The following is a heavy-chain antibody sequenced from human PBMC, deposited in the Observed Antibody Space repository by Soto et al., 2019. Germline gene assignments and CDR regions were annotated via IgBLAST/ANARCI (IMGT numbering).Heavy chain of an antibody. CDR1: GFTFSSYG. CDR3: AKRRRSYRMNV. CDR2: ISYDGSNK. J-gene: IGHJ6*02. Sequence: GGSLRLSCAASGFTFSSYGMHWVRQAPGKGLEWVAVISYDGSNKFYADSVKGRFTISRDNSKNTLYLQMNSLRAEDTAVYYCAKRRRSYRMNVCGRGTTVTVSS. V-gene: IGHV3-30*18.